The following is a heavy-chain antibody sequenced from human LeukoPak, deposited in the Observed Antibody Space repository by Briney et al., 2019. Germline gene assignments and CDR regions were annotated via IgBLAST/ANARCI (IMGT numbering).Heavy chain of an antibody. Sequence: GGSLRLSCAASGFTFSSYWMHWVRQAPGKGLVWVSRVNTDGSTPTYADSVKGRLTISRDNAKNTLYLQMNSLRAEDTAVYYCARDRGSYSDYWGQGTLVTVSS. J-gene: IGHJ4*02. CDR3: ARDRGSYSDY. V-gene: IGHV3-74*01. D-gene: IGHD3-16*01. CDR2: VNTDGSTP. CDR1: GFTFSSYW.